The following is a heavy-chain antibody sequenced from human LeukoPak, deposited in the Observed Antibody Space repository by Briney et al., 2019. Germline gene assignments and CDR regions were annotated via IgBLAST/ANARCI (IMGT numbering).Heavy chain of an antibody. CDR3: ARGGHYCSSTSCSSFDY. CDR2: INAGNGNT. J-gene: IGHJ4*02. CDR1: GYTFTSYA. D-gene: IGHD2-2*01. V-gene: IGHV1-3*01. Sequence: ASVKVSCKASGYTFTSYAMHWVLQAPGQRLEWMGWINAGNGNTKYSQKFQGRVTITRDTSASTAYMELSSLRSEDTAVYYCARGGHYCSSTSCSSFDYWGQGTLVTVSS.